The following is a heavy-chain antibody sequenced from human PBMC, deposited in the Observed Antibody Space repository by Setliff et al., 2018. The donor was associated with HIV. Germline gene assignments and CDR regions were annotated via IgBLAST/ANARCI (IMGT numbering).Heavy chain of an antibody. V-gene: IGHV4-4*09. D-gene: IGHD3-10*01. J-gene: IGHJ5*02. Sequence: LSLTCTVSGDSISSYSWNWIRQSPGGGLEWIGFIFSSGSTKYNPSLQSRVTMSIDTSKNQLSLRLTSVTAADTAVYYCARRIDDSGSFPDKNWFDTWGQGSLVTVSS. CDR1: GDSISSYS. CDR2: IFSSGST. CDR3: ARRIDDSGSFPDKNWFDT.